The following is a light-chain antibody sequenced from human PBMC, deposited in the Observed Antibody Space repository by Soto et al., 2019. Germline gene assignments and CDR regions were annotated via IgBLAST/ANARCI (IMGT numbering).Light chain of an antibody. CDR3: SSYTSSNTVV. J-gene: IGLJ2*01. CDR1: SSDVGGYNY. Sequence: QSALTQPASVSGSPGQSITISCTGTSSDVGGYNYVSWYQQHPGKAPKLMIHEVSNRPSGVSNHFSASKSGNTASLTISGLQAEDEADYYCSSYTSSNTVVFGGGTKLTVL. CDR2: EVS. V-gene: IGLV2-14*01.